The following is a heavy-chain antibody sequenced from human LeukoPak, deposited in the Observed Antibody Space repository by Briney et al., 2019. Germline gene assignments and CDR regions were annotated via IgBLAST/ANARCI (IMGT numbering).Heavy chain of an antibody. CDR1: GFTFSSYS. J-gene: IGHJ3*01. CDR3: ARDPCSGTSCYTGAFDF. D-gene: IGHD2-2*02. CDR2: ISSSSSYI. V-gene: IGHV3-21*01. Sequence: GGSLRLSCAASGFTFSSYSMNWVRQAPGKGLEWVSSISSSSSYIYYADSVKGRFTISRDNAKNSLYLQMNSLRAEDTAVYYCARDPCSGTSCYTGAFDFWGQGTMVTVSS.